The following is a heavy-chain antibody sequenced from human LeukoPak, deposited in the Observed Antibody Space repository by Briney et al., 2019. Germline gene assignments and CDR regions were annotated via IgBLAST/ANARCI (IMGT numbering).Heavy chain of an antibody. CDR2: ININGGNT. CDR1: VFTSTNYA. D-gene: IGHD3-16*01. Sequence: GGSLRLSCLASVFTSTNYALRGVRQAPGKGLEYVSGININGGNTYHADSVKGRFTISRDNSKSTLYLQMHSLRPEDTAIFYCVKTIVSFGPVIRTEAFDLWGQGTMVIVSS. J-gene: IGHJ3*01. CDR3: VKTIVSFGPVIRTEAFDL. V-gene: IGHV3-64D*08.